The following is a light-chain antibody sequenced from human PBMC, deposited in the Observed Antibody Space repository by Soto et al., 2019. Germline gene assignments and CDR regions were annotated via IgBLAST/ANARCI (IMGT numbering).Light chain of an antibody. CDR3: QQHNQCAIT. CDR2: YIS. V-gene: IGKV3D-15*01. Sequence: EIVMTQSPATLSVSPGEIASLSCRASQSAGNFLAWYQQKPGQAPRLLIYYISTRATGITARFSGSRSGTEFNLAINSFQYEDSVVYYCQQHNQCAITFGQGTRLEIK. J-gene: IGKJ5*01. CDR1: QSAGNF.